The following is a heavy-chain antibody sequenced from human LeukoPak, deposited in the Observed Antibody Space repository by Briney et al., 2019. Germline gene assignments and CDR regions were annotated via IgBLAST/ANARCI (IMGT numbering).Heavy chain of an antibody. Sequence: SETLSLTCTVSGGSISSYYWSWIRQPPGKGLEWIGYIYYSGSTNYNPSLKSRVTISVDTSKNQFSLKLSSVTAAGTAVYYCASHYYYDSSGPASFDYWGQGTLVTVSS. CDR2: IYYSGST. CDR3: ASHYYYDSSGPASFDY. J-gene: IGHJ4*02. CDR1: GGSISSYY. V-gene: IGHV4-59*08. D-gene: IGHD3-22*01.